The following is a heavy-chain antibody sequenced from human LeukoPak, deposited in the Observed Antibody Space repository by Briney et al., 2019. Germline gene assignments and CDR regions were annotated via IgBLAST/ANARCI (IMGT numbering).Heavy chain of an antibody. J-gene: IGHJ4*02. CDR2: IRSEANTYAT. CDR1: GFTFSGAA. Sequence: GGALRVSSVAPGFTFSGAAMHWVRQASGEGVGCVGRIRSEANTYATAYVAAVKGRFTISRDDSMNTANLQMNSLKTEDTAVYYCTRYSGYDFGIDYWGQGTLVTVSS. V-gene: IGHV3-73*01. D-gene: IGHD5-12*01. CDR3: TRYSGYDFGIDY.